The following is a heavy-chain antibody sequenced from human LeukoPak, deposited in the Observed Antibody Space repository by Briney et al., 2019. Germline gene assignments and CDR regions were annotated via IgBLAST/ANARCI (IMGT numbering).Heavy chain of an antibody. CDR2: INPNSGDT. CDR1: GYTFTSYY. D-gene: IGHD5-18*01. V-gene: IGHV1-18*04. CDR3: ARGSSYGFSMGY. J-gene: IGHJ4*02. Sequence: ASVKVSCKASGYTFTSYYMHWVRQAPGQGLEWMGWINPNSGDTNYAQKLQDRVTMTTDTSTTTAYMELKNLRSDDTAVYYCARGSSYGFSMGYWGQGTLVTVSS.